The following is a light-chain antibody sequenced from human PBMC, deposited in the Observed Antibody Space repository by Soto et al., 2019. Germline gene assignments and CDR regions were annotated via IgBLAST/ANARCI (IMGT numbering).Light chain of an antibody. J-gene: IGKJ2*01. Sequence: EIVMTQSPATLSVSPGERATLSCRASQSVNIHLAWYQQKPGQAPRLLIYAASTRVTGIPARFSGSGSETEFTLTISSLQAEDFGVYYCQQYNTWPPYTFGQGTKLEIK. V-gene: IGKV3-15*01. CDR1: QSVNIH. CDR2: AAS. CDR3: QQYNTWPPYT.